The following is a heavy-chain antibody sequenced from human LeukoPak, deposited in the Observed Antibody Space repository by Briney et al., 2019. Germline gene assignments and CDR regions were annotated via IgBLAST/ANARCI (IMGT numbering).Heavy chain of an antibody. CDR2: ISPSGGST. CDR1: GYTFTSYY. Sequence: ASVKVSCKASGYTFTSYYIHWVRQAPGQGLGWMGIISPSGGSTTYAQKFLGRVTITRDTPTSTVYMVLSSLRSEDTAVYYCARGALGDAFHIWGQGTMVTVSS. V-gene: IGHV1-46*01. CDR3: ARGALGDAFHI. J-gene: IGHJ3*02.